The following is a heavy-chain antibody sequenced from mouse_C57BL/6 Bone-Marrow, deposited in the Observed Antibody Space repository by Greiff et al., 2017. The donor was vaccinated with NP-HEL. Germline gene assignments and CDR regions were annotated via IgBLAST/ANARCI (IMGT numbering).Heavy chain of an antibody. Sequence: VQLQQSGAELARPGASVKMSCKASGYTFTSYTMHWVKQRPGQGLEWIGYINPSSGYTKYNQKFKDKATLTADKSSSTAYMQLSSLTSEDSAVYYCARRRITTVVAPYYFDYWGQGTTLTVSS. CDR1: GYTFTSYT. D-gene: IGHD1-1*01. CDR3: ARRRITTVVAPYYFDY. V-gene: IGHV1-4*01. CDR2: INPSSGYT. J-gene: IGHJ2*01.